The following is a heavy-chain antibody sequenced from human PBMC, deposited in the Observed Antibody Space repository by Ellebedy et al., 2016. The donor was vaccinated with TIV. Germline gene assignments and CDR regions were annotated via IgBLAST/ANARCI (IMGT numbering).Heavy chain of an antibody. CDR2: IYGIDSK. CDR1: GFSLTTSTVV. V-gene: IGHV2-5*01. D-gene: IGHD6-13*01. Sequence: SGPTLVKPTETLTLICAFSGFSLTTSTVVLGWLRQPPGKALDWLAIIYGIDSKSYGPSLKNRLTITKDTSKDQVVLTMTNMDPADTATKYCAHRGQHLVRGWFDSWGQGTLVTVSS. CDR3: AHRGQHLVRGWFDS. J-gene: IGHJ5*01.